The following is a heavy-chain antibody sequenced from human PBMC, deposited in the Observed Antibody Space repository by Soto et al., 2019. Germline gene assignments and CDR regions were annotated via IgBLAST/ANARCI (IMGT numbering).Heavy chain of an antibody. D-gene: IGHD2-15*01. CDR2: IIPILGIV. Sequence: SAKVSCKASRYTFTSYCISWVRQAPGQGPEWMGRIIPILGIVNYAQKFQGRVTINADKFTSTAYMEMSSLGSEDTAVYYCARDAYCSGGSCSPRAFDIWGQGTMVPSPQ. V-gene: IGHV1-69*04. J-gene: IGHJ3*02. CDR1: RYTFTSYC. CDR3: ARDAYCSGGSCSPRAFDI.